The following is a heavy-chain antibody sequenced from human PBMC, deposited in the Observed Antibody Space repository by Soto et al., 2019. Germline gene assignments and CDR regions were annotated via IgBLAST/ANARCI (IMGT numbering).Heavy chain of an antibody. CDR2: IYWDDDK. J-gene: IGHJ4*02. V-gene: IGHV2-5*02. CDR3: AHRLCDSSCYSDVGYFDY. CDR1: GFSLATSGVG. Sequence: QITLKESGPTLVKPTQSLTLTCTFSGFSLATSGVGVGWIRQPPGKALECLALIYWDDDKRYSPSLKSRLTITKDTSKNQVVLTMTNMDPVDTTTYYCAHRLCDSSCYSDVGYFDYWGLGTLVTVSS. D-gene: IGHD2-15*01.